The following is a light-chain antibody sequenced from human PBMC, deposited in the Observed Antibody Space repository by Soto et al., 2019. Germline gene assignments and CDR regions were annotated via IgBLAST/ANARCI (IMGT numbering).Light chain of an antibody. CDR2: RNN. CDR1: SSNIGSNY. V-gene: IGLV1-47*01. J-gene: IGLJ1*01. CDR3: AAWDDSLSGPV. Sequence: QSVLTQPPSASGTPGQRVTISCSGSSSNIGSNYVYWYQQLPGTAPKLLIHRNNQRPSGVPDRFSGSKSGTSASLAISGLRSEDEADYYCAAWDDSLSGPVFGTGTKLTVL.